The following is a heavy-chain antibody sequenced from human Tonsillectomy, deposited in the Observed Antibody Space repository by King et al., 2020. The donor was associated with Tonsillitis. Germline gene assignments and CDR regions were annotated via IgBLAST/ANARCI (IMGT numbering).Heavy chain of an antibody. Sequence: VQLVQSGAEVKKPGASVKVSCKASGYTFTNYGFSWVRQAPGQGLEWMGSISAYNDNPNYAQKFQGRVTMTTDTSTSTAYMDLRSLRSDDTAVYYCARDHIAVAGYYFDYWGQGTLVTVSS. CDR3: ARDHIAVAGYYFDY. CDR1: GYTFTNYG. D-gene: IGHD6-19*01. CDR2: ISAYNDNP. V-gene: IGHV1-18*01. J-gene: IGHJ4*02.